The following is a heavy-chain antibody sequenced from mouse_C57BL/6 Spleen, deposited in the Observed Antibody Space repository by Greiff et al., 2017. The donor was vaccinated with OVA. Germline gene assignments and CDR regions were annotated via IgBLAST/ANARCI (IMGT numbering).Heavy chain of an antibody. CDR2: INPSNGGT. V-gene: IGHV1-53*01. J-gene: IGHJ4*01. CDR1: GYTFTSYW. Sequence: QVQLQQPGTELVKPGASVKLSCKASGYTFTSYWMHWVKQRPGQGLEWIGNINPSNGGTNYNEKFKSKATLTVDKSSSTAYMQLSSLTSEDSAVYYCAREIVTDYDGYYAMDYWGQGTSVTVSS. D-gene: IGHD2-4*01. CDR3: AREIVTDYDGYYAMDY.